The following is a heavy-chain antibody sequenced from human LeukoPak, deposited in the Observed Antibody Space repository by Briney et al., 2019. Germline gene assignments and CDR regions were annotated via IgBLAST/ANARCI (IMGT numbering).Heavy chain of an antibody. D-gene: IGHD6-19*01. CDR3: AREKPETSYSSGWPRPFDY. Sequence: PGGSLRLSCAASGFTFSSYGMHWVRQAPGKGLEWVAVIWYDGSNKYYADSVKGRFTISRDNSKNTLYLQMNSLRAEDTAVYYCAREKPETSYSSGWPRPFDYWGQGTLVTVSS. CDR2: IWYDGSNK. J-gene: IGHJ4*02. CDR1: GFTFSSYG. V-gene: IGHV3-33*01.